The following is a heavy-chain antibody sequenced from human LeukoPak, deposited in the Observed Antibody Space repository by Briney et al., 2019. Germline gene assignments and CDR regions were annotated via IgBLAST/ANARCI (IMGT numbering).Heavy chain of an antibody. D-gene: IGHD3-22*01. Sequence: AASVKVSCKASGGTFSSYAISWVRQAPGQGLEWMGGIIPIFGTANYAQKFQGRVTITADESTSTAYMELSSLRSEDTAVYYCARNTYDSSGYYSDYFDYWGQGTLVTVSS. V-gene: IGHV1-69*13. CDR2: IIPIFGTA. J-gene: IGHJ4*02. CDR1: GGTFSSYA. CDR3: ARNTYDSSGYYSDYFDY.